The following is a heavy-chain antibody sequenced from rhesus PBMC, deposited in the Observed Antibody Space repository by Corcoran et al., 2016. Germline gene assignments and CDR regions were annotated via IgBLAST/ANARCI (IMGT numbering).Heavy chain of an antibody. Sequence: EVQLVESGGGLAQPGGSLRLSCAASGFTLSIYGIHWVRLAPGKGLEWVAGISSDGTNKYYADSVKDRFTISRDNSNSMVYLQMNNLKLEDTAVYYCTRFDVWGPGVLVIVSS. J-gene: IGHJ5-1*01. CDR1: GFTLSIYG. V-gene: IGHV3-54*02. CDR2: ISSDGTNK. CDR3: TRFDV.